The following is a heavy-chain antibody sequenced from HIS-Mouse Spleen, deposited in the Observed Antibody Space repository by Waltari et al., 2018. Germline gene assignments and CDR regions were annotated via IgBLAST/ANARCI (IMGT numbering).Heavy chain of an antibody. CDR2: SYYIGGT. CDR3: ARDGYSGYGHDAFDI. D-gene: IGHD5-12*01. Sequence: QLQLQESGPALVKPSETLSLTCTVSGGSISSSSYYWGWIRQPPGKGLEWIGSSYYIGGTYYNPSLKSRVTISVDTSKNQFSLKLSSVTAADTAVYYCARDGYSGYGHDAFDIWGQGTMVTVSS. CDR1: GGSISSSSYY. J-gene: IGHJ3*02. V-gene: IGHV4-39*07.